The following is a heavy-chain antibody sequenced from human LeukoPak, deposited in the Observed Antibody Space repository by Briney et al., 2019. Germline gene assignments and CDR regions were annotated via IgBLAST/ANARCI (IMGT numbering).Heavy chain of an antibody. CDR3: ATGFTSTSHDGY. J-gene: IGHJ4*02. V-gene: IGHV3-49*03. CDR2: IRSKAYGGTT. CDR1: GFTFGDYA. Sequence: GGSPRLSCTASGFTFGDYAMSWFRQAPGKGLEWVGFIRSKAYGGTTEYAASVKGRFTISRDDSKSIAYLQMNSLKTEDTAVYYCATGFTSTSHDGYWGQGTLVTVSS. D-gene: IGHD2/OR15-2a*01.